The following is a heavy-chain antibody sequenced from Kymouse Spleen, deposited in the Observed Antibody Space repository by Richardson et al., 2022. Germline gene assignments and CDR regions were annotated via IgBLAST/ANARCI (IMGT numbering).Heavy chain of an antibody. D-gene: IGHD1-7*01. CDR3: AREGSWNYGDWFDP. V-gene: IGHV3-33*01. J-gene: IGHJ5*02. CDR1: GFTFSSYG. Sequence: QVQLVESGGGVVQPGRSLRLSCAASGFTFSSYGMHWVRQAPGKGLEWVAVIWYDGSNKYYADSVKGRFTISRDNSKNTLYLQMNSLRAEDTAVYYCAREGSWNYGDWFDPWGQGTLVTVSS. CDR2: IWYDGSNK.